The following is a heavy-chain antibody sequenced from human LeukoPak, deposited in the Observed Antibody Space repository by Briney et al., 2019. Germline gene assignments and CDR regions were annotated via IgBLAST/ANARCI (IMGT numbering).Heavy chain of an antibody. D-gene: IGHD3-22*01. CDR2: IYYSGST. J-gene: IGHJ4*02. V-gene: IGHV4-28*03. CDR3: ARDSPLYDSSGYYYRVFDY. Sequence: SDTLSLTCAVSGYSISSSNWWGWIRQPPGKGLEWIGSIYYSGSTYYNPSLKSRVTISVDTSKNQFSLKLSSVTAADTAVYYCARDSPLYDSSGYYYRVFDYWGQGTLVTVSS. CDR1: GYSISSSNW.